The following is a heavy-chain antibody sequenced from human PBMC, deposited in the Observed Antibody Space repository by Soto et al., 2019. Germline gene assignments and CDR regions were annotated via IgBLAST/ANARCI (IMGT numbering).Heavy chain of an antibody. D-gene: IGHD3-16*01. J-gene: IGHJ5*02. CDR3: ARPSRGTYNWFDP. V-gene: IGHV5-10-1*01. Sequence: PGESLKISCKGSGYSFTSYWISWVRQMPGKGLEWMGRIDPSDSYTNYSPSFQGHATISADKSISTAYLQWSSLKASDTAMYYCARPSRGTYNWFDPWGQGTLVTVSS. CDR2: IDPSDSYT. CDR1: GYSFTSYW.